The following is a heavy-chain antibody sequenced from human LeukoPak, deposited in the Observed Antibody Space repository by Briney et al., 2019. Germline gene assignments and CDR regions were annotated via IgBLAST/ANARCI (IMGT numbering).Heavy chain of an antibody. CDR3: ARGSGHIVVVSALPDF. D-gene: IGHD2-21*01. CDR1: VYPFNNFG. J-gene: IGHJ4*02. CDR2: ISGHNGDT. Sequence: ASVNVSFTPSVYPFNNFGVNWVRQAPGQGREWMGGISGHNGDTRYAQRFQGRVTLPTDTSASTAYMELWSLTSDDTAVYYCARGSGHIVVVSALPDFWGQGTLVTVSS. V-gene: IGHV1-18*01.